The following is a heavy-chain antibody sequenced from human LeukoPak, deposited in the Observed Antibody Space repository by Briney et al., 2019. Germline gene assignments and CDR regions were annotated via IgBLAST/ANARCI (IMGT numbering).Heavy chain of an antibody. Sequence: PGGSLRLSCAASGFTFSSYEMNWVRQAPGKGLEWVANIKQDGSEKYYVDSVKGRFTISRDNAKNSLYLQMNSLRAEDTAVYYCAKDYTPDYWGQGTLVTVSS. J-gene: IGHJ4*02. CDR1: GFTFSSYE. CDR2: IKQDGSEK. V-gene: IGHV3-7*01. CDR3: AKDYTPDY.